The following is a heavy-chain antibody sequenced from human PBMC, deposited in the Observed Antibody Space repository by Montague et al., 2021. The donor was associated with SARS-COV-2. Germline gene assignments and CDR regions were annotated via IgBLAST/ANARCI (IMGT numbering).Heavy chain of an antibody. CDR3: ARQENSSGWFKPDAFDI. CDR1: VGSICSSSYY. V-gene: IGHV4-39*01. D-gene: IGHD6-19*01. CDR2: IYYSGST. Sequence: SETLSLTCTVYVGSICSSSYYWGWIRQPPAKGLEWIGSIYYSGSTYYNPSLKSRVTISVDTSKNQFSLKLSSVTAADTAVYYCARQENSSGWFKPDAFDIWGQGTMVTVSS. J-gene: IGHJ3*02.